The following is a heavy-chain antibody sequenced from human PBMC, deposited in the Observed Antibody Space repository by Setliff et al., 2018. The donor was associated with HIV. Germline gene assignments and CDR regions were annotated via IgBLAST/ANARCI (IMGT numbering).Heavy chain of an antibody. CDR1: GFTFSGYS. J-gene: IGHJ5*01. D-gene: IGHD3-3*01. Sequence: GGSLRLSCVGSGFTFSGYSMNWVRQAPGKGLEWVSSISRSSDDIKYADSVKGRFTISRDNAKKSLYLQMNSLRPEDTAVYYCARWGQYDSWSAYVRGFDSWGQGTLVTVSS. CDR3: ARWGQYDSWSAYVRGFDS. V-gene: IGHV3-21*01. CDR2: ISRSSDDI.